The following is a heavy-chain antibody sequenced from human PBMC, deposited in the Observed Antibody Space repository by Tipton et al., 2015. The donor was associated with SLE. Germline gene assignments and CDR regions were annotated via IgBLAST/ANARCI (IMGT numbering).Heavy chain of an antibody. D-gene: IGHD2-15*01. CDR3: ARHVGVAYYYAMDV. J-gene: IGHJ6*02. CDR2: IYYSGSS. CDR1: GGSISSSSYY. Sequence: TLSLTCTVSGGSISSSSYYWGWIRQPPGKGLEWIGRIYYSGSSYYNPSLKSRVTISVDTSKNQFSLKLSSVTAADTAVYYCARHVGVAYYYAMDVWGQGTTVVISS. V-gene: IGHV4-39*07.